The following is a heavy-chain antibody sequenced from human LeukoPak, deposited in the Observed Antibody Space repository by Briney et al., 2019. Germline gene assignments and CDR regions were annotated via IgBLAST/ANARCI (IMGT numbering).Heavy chain of an antibody. CDR2: ISSSSGYI. J-gene: IGHJ4*02. CDR1: GFTFDDYA. V-gene: IGHV3-21*01. CDR3: ARSGITYGTTFDY. D-gene: IGHD1-1*01. Sequence: PGRSLGLSCAASGFTFDDYAMHWVRQAPGKGLEWVSSISSSSGYIFYADSVKGRFTISRDNAKNSLYLQMNSLRAEDTAVYYCARSGITYGTTFDYWGQGTLVTVSS.